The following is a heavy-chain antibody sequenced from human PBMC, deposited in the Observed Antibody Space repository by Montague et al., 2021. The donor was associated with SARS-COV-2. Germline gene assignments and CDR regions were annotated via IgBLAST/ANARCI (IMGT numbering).Heavy chain of an antibody. D-gene: IGHD2-15*01. CDR2: IYYSGST. CDR3: ASPGGYRTGGSCYYVY. V-gene: IGHV4-59*01. Sequence: SETLSLTCSVSGGSISTYYWSWIRQPPGKGLEWIGYIYYSGSTNYNPSLKSRVTISIDTSKNQFSLELSSVTAADMAVYYCASPGGYRTGGSCYYVYWGQGTLVTVSS. J-gene: IGHJ4*02. CDR1: GGSISTYY.